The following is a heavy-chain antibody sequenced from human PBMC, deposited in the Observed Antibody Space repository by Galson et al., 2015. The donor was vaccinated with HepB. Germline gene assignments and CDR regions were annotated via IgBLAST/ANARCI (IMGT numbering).Heavy chain of an antibody. D-gene: IGHD6-13*01. Sequence: SLTCTVSGGSISSYYWSWIRQPPGKGLEWIGYIYYSGSTNYNPSLKSRVTISVDTSKNQFSLKLSSVTAADTAVYYCARSSSWPSPRYFDYWGQGTLVTVSS. V-gene: IGHV4-59*01. CDR3: ARSSSWPSPRYFDY. J-gene: IGHJ4*02. CDR1: GGSISSYY. CDR2: IYYSGST.